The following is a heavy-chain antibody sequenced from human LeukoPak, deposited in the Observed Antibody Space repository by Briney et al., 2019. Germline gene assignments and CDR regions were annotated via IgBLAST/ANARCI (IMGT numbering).Heavy chain of an antibody. CDR1: GFTFSSFG. J-gene: IGHJ4*02. CDR3: AKDATEDGHSHFDC. Sequence: GRSLRLSCAASGFTFSSFGMHWVRQAPGKGLEWVADIWNDGSKEYYADSEKGRFTISRDNSRNTVYLQMNSLRAEDTAVYYCAKDATEDGHSHFDCWGQGSLVTVSS. CDR2: IWNDGSKE. V-gene: IGHV3-33*06. D-gene: IGHD4-17*01.